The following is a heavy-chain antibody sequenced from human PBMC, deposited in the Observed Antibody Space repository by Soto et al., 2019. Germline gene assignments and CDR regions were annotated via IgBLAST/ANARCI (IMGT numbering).Heavy chain of an antibody. V-gene: IGHV5-51*01. Sequence: PGESLKISCKGSGHSFTSYWIGWVRQMPGKGLEWMGIIYPGDSDTRYSPSFQGQVTISADKSISTAYLQWSSLKASDTAMYYCARQGDYDSSGYKIDYWGQGTLVTVSS. CDR1: GHSFTSYW. J-gene: IGHJ4*02. CDR3: ARQGDYDSSGYKIDY. CDR2: IYPGDSDT. D-gene: IGHD3-22*01.